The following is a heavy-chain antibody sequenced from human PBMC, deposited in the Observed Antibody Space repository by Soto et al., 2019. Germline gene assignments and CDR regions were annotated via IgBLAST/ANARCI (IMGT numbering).Heavy chain of an antibody. V-gene: IGHV1-8*01. CDR3: ATGGNTWTLAY. J-gene: IGHJ4*02. Sequence: QVQLVQSGAEVKKPGASVKVSCKASGYTFTSHDFNWVRQAAGQGLEWMGWMNPNNGNTYYAEKFRGRVTMTRNTSISTDYMELSSLRSDDAAVYYCATGGNTWTLAYWGQGTVVTVSS. CDR2: MNPNNGNT. CDR1: GYTFTSHD. D-gene: IGHD1-1*01.